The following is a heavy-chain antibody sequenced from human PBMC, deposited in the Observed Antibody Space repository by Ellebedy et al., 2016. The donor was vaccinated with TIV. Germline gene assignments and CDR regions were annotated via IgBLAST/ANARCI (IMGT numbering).Heavy chain of an antibody. Sequence: GGSLRLSCAASGFTFSSYWMSWVRQAPGKGLEWVANIKQDGSEKYYVDSVKGRFTISRDNAKNSLYLQMNSLRAEDTAVYYCAREGGYGGNPNDYWGQGTLVTVSS. CDR2: IKQDGSEK. V-gene: IGHV3-7*03. CDR3: AREGGYGGNPNDY. J-gene: IGHJ4*02. CDR1: GFTFSSYW. D-gene: IGHD4-23*01.